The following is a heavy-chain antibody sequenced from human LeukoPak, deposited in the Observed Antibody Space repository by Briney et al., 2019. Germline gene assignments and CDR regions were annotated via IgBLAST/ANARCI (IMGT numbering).Heavy chain of an antibody. CDR3: ARDQMGYCSSTSCYPDAFGI. CDR2: ISYDGSNK. D-gene: IGHD2-2*01. V-gene: IGHV3-30-3*01. J-gene: IGHJ3*02. CDR1: GFTFSSYA. Sequence: GRSLRLSCAASGFTFSSYAMPWVRQAPGKGLEWVAVISYDGSNKYYADSVKGRFTISRDNSKNTLYLQMNSLRAEDTAVYYCARDQMGYCSSTSCYPDAFGIWGQGTMVTVSS.